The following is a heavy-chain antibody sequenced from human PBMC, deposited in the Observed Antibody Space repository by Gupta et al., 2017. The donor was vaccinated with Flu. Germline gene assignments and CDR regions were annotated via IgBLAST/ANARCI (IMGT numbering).Heavy chain of an antibody. Sequence: QAPGKGLEWISYITSSGSIIYYADSVKGRFTISRDNAKNSLFLQMNSLRAEDTAVYYCARGRPYGGNSPFDYWGQGTLVTVSS. CDR3: ARGRPYGGNSPFDY. D-gene: IGHD4-17*01. CDR2: ITSSGSII. V-gene: IGHV3-48*03. J-gene: IGHJ4*02.